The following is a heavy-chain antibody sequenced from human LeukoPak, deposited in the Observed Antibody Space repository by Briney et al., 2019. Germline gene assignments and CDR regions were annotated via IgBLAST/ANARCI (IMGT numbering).Heavy chain of an antibody. J-gene: IGHJ4*02. CDR3: AKVPKRGSGSYYNWFDY. CDR1: EFIFSVYG. Sequence: PGGSLRLSCVASEFIFSVYGMSWVRQAPGKGLEWVSTISGSGGTIHYADSVKGRFTISRDNSKNTLYLQMNSLRAEDTAVYYCAKVPKRGSGSYYNWFDYWGQGTLVTVSS. D-gene: IGHD3-10*01. V-gene: IGHV3-23*01. CDR2: ISGSGGTI.